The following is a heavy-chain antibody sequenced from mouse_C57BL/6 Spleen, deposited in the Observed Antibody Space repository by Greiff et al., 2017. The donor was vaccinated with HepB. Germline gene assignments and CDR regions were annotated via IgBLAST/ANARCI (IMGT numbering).Heavy chain of an antibody. CDR1: GYTFTSYW. V-gene: IGHV1-64*01. Sequence: VQLQQPGAELVKPGASVKLSCKASGYTFTSYWMHWVKQRPGQGLEWIGMIHPNSGSTNYNEKFKSKATLTVDKSSSTAYMQLSSLTSEDSAVYYCARGIDGYDPFYAMDYWGQGTSVTVSS. CDR3: ARGIDGYDPFYAMDY. CDR2: IHPNSGST. D-gene: IGHD2-2*01. J-gene: IGHJ4*01.